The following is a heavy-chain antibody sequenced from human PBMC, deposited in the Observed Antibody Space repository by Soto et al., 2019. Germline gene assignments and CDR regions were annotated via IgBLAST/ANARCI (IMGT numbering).Heavy chain of an antibody. Sequence: QVQLVQSGAEVKRPGSSVKVSCKASGATFSFYSINWVRQAPGLGLEWMGRVNPILSMSNYAPRFQGRVTMTADKSTRTAYMELSGLRSEDTAMYYCATSYGSGYRAFDYWGQGALVTVSS. CDR2: VNPILSMS. CDR3: ATSYGSGYRAFDY. V-gene: IGHV1-69*04. D-gene: IGHD3-10*01. J-gene: IGHJ4*02. CDR1: GATFSFYS.